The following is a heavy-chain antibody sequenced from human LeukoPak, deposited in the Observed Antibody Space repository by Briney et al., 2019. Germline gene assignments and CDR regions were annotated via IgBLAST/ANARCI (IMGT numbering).Heavy chain of an antibody. CDR1: GYTFTSYG. Sequence: ASVKVSCKASGYTFTSYGISLVRQAPGQGLEWMGWISAYNGNTNYAQKLQGRVTMTTDTSTSTAYMELRSLRSDDTAVYYCARVRQYYDILTGYPPSFDYWGQGTLVTVSS. CDR2: ISAYNGNT. J-gene: IGHJ4*02. CDR3: ARVRQYYDILTGYPPSFDY. V-gene: IGHV1-18*01. D-gene: IGHD3-9*01.